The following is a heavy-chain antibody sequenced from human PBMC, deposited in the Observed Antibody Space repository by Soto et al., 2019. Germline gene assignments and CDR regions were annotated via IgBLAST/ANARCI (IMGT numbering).Heavy chain of an antibody. CDR1: GYTFTSYG. V-gene: IGHV1-18*01. Sequence: ASVKVSCKASGYTFTSYGISWVRQAPGQGLEWMGWISAYNGNTNYAQKLQGRVTMTTDTSTSTAYMELRSLRSDDTAVYYCARGLGINYYGSGSYYRGHRYYYMDVWGKGTTVTVSS. CDR3: ARGLGINYYGSGSYYRGHRYYYMDV. CDR2: ISAYNGNT. J-gene: IGHJ6*03. D-gene: IGHD3-10*01.